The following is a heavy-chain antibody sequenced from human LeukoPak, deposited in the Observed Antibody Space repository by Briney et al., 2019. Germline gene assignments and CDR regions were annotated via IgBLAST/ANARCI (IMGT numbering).Heavy chain of an antibody. V-gene: IGHV3-74*01. D-gene: IGHD6-13*01. CDR2: INTDGSST. CDR1: GFTFSSYW. Sequence: GGSLRLSCAASGFTFSSYWMHWVRQAPGKGLVWVSRINTDGSSTSYADSVKGRFTISRDNAKNTLYLQMNSLRAEDTAVYYCAREVHSSSWWVKWFDPWGQGTLVTVSS. J-gene: IGHJ5*02. CDR3: AREVHSSSWWVKWFDP.